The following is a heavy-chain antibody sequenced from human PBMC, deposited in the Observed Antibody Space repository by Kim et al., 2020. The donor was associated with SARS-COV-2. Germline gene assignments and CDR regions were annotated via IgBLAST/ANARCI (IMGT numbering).Heavy chain of an antibody. Sequence: SETLSLTCTVSGGSISSSSYYWGWIRQPPGKGLEWIGSIYYSGSTYYNPSLKSRVTISVDTSKNQFSLKLSSVTAADTAVYYCARDRGSNYYDSSGYTNRTKPKYRDLDLLGRGTLVPVSS. D-gene: IGHD3-22*01. J-gene: IGHJ2*01. CDR1: GGSISSSSYY. CDR2: IYYSGST. CDR3: ARDRGSNYYDSSGYTNRTKPKYRDLDL. V-gene: IGHV4-39*07.